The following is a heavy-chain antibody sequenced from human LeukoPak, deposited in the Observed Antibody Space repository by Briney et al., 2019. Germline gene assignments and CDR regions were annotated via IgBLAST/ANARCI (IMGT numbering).Heavy chain of an antibody. CDR3: AKGPIRGVTKGPMDY. CDR1: GFTFSSYA. D-gene: IGHD3-10*01. J-gene: IGHJ4*02. Sequence: PGGSLRLSCAASGFTFSSYAMSWVRQAPGKVLEWVSAISGSGGSTYYADSVKGRFIISRDNSKNTVDLQMNSLRVEDTATYYCAKGPIRGVTKGPMDYWGQGTVVTVSS. CDR2: ISGSGGST. V-gene: IGHV3-23*01.